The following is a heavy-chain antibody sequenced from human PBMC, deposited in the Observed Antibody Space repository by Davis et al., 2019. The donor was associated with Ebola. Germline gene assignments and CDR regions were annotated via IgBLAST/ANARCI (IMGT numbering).Heavy chain of an antibody. CDR2: INPHNGNT. J-gene: IGHJ4*02. Sequence: ASVKVSCKASGYTLTSYGISWVRQAPGQGLEWMGWINPHNGNTNYAQNVQSRVTMTTDTSTSTAYMEVGSLRSDDTAVYYCARAQFPTTSDHWGQGTLVTVSS. V-gene: IGHV1-18*04. CDR3: ARAQFPTTSDH. D-gene: IGHD1-1*01. CDR1: GYTLTSYG.